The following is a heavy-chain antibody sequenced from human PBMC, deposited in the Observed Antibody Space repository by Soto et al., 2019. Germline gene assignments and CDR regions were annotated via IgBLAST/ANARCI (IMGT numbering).Heavy chain of an antibody. D-gene: IGHD2-15*01. J-gene: IGHJ4*02. CDR3: AKADCSCGSCHFDY. Sequence: GSLRLSCAASGFTFDDYTMHWVRQAPGKGLEWVSLISWDGGSTYYADSVKGRFTISRDNSKNSLYLQMNSLRTEDAALYYCAKADCSCGSCHFDYWGQGTLVTVSS. V-gene: IGHV3-43*01. CDR1: GFTFDDYT. CDR2: ISWDGGST.